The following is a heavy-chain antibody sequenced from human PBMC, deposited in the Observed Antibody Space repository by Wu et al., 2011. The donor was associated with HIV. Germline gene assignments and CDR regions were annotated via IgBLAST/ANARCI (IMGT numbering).Heavy chain of an antibody. V-gene: IGHV1-69*18. CDR1: GGTFSNYA. Sequence: QVQLVQSGAEVKKPGSSVKVSCKASGGTFSNYAINWVRQAPGQGLEWMGRIIPIFGTANYAQKFQGRVTITADESTTTAYMELSSLRSDDTAVYYCAGDPDWDYYDSSDAHDVFDIWGRRDRRSPSLQ. J-gene: IGHJ3*02. CDR3: AGDPDWDYYDSSDAHDVFDI. D-gene: IGHD3-22*01. CDR2: IIPIFGTA.